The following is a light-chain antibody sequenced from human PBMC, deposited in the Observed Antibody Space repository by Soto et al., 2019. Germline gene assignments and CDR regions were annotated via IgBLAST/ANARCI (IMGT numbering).Light chain of an antibody. CDR3: SSYTTTTRL. V-gene: IGLV2-14*01. J-gene: IGLJ3*02. Sequence: QSVLTQPASVSGSPGQSITISCTGTSSDIGSNNYVSWFQQRPGKAPTLIIYEVSNRPSGVSTHFSGSKSGNTDSLTISGLLPEDEAEYYCSSYTTTTRLFGGGTKVTVL. CDR1: SSDIGSNNY. CDR2: EVS.